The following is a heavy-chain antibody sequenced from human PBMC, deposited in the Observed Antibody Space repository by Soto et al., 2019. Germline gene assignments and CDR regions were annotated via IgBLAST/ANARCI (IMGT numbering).Heavy chain of an antibody. V-gene: IGHV3-74*01. CDR2: INSDGGST. D-gene: IGHD5-12*01. CDR1: GFTFKIYW. CDR3: ARGGQIVPTIPTY. J-gene: IGHJ4*02. Sequence: EVQLVASGGDLVHPGGSLRLSCAASGFTFKIYWMHWVRQAPGKGLVWVSRINSDGGSTTYADSVQGRFTISRDNAKNTLYLQMSSLRAEDTAVYYCARGGQIVPTIPTYWGQGTLVTVSS.